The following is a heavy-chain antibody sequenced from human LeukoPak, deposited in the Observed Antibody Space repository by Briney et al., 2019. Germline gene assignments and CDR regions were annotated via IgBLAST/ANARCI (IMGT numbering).Heavy chain of an antibody. Sequence: ASVKVSCKASGYTFTSYGISWVRQAPGEGLEWMGWISAYNGNTNYAQKLQGRVTMTTDTSTSTAYMELRSLRSDDTAVYYCARVGDGSGSYYENWIDPWGQGTLVTVSS. CDR1: GYTFTSYG. J-gene: IGHJ5*02. D-gene: IGHD3-10*01. CDR2: ISAYNGNT. V-gene: IGHV1-18*04. CDR3: ARVGDGSGSYYENWIDP.